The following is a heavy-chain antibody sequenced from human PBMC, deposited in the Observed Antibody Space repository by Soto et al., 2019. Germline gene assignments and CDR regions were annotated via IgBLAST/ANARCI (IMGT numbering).Heavy chain of an antibody. CDR1: SDSISSYY. V-gene: IGHV4-59*01. D-gene: IGHD6-13*01. CDR2: ISYSGST. CDR3: ARGTSWQLPFDY. J-gene: IGHJ4*02. Sequence: QVQLQESGPGLVKPSETLSLTCTVPSDSISSYYWSWIRQPPGKRLEWIGYISYSGSTDYNPSLKSRVTISGDTSKNQFSRKVSSVTAADTAVYYCARGTSWQLPFDYWGQGTLVTVSS.